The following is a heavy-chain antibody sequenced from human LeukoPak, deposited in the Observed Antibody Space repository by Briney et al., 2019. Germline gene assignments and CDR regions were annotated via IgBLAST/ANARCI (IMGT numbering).Heavy chain of an antibody. V-gene: IGHV4-31*03. D-gene: IGHD5-12*01. CDR3: ARTPPGYSGYATLYYYYGMDV. J-gene: IGHJ6*02. CDR1: GGSISSGGYY. Sequence: SETLSLTCTVSGGSISSGGYYWSWIRQHPGKGLEWIGYIYYSGSTYYNPSLKSRVTISVDTSKNQFSLKLSSVTAADTAVYYCARTPPGYSGYATLYYYYGMDVWGQGTTVTVSS. CDR2: IYYSGST.